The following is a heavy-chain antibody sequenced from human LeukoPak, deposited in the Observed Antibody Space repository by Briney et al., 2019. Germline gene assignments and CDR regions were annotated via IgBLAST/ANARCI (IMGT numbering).Heavy chain of an antibody. Sequence: GGSLRLSCGASGFTFSNYAMSWVRQAPGKGLEWVSAIRTSGSTYYADSVKGRFTISRDNPKNTLYLQMNSLRAEDTAAYYCAKDRSSSWTWTIDYWGQGTLVTVSS. J-gene: IGHJ4*02. CDR1: GFTFSNYA. CDR3: AKDRSSSWTWTIDY. CDR2: IRTSGST. D-gene: IGHD6-13*01. V-gene: IGHV3-23*01.